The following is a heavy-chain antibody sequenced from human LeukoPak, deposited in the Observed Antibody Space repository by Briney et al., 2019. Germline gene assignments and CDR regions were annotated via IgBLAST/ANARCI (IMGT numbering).Heavy chain of an antibody. CDR3: ARGPYTIYGDYVFIIWFDP. CDR2: IYYSGTT. Sequence: SETLSLTCTVSGGSISSSSYYWGWIRQPPGKGLEWIGSIYYSGTTYYNPSLKSRVTLSVDTSKNQFSLKLSSVTAADTAVYYCARGPYTIYGDYVFIIWFDPWGQGTLVTVSS. CDR1: GGSISSSSYY. V-gene: IGHV4-39*01. J-gene: IGHJ5*02. D-gene: IGHD4-17*01.